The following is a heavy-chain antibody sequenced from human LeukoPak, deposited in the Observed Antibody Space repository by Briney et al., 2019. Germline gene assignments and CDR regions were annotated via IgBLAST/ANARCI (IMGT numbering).Heavy chain of an antibody. CDR1: GGSISSSSYY. CDR3: ARRNFDDGRDYGVEYFQH. Sequence: SETLSLTCTVSGGSISSSSYYWGWVRQPPGKGLEYIGSIYYSGCTYYNPSLKSRVTISVDTSKNQFSLKLNSVTAADTAVYYCARRNFDDGRDYGVEYFQHWGQGTLVTVSS. D-gene: IGHD4-17*01. J-gene: IGHJ1*01. V-gene: IGHV4-39*01. CDR2: IYYSGCT.